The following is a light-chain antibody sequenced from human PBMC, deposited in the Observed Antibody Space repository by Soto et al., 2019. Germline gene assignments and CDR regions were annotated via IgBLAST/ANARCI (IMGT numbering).Light chain of an antibody. CDR2: GAY. CDR3: QKYNSGLIT. CDR1: QVIGNY. V-gene: IGKV1-27*01. J-gene: IGKJ5*01. Sequence: DIQMTQSTSSLSASVGGRVTITCRASQVIGNYLAWYQQKPGKVPKLLIYGAYTLQSGVPSRFSGSGSGTDFTLTISSLQPEDVAIYYCQKYNSGLITFGQGTRLENK.